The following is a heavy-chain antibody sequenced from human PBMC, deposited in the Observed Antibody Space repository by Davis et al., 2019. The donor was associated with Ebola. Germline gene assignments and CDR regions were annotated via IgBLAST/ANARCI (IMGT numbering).Heavy chain of an antibody. D-gene: IGHD2-2*01. CDR3: AKDVERGSSTSCPGT. CDR2: IYPGDSDT. CDR1: GYSFTSYW. V-gene: IGHV5-51*01. J-gene: IGHJ5*02. Sequence: PGGSLRLSCKGSGYSFTSYWIGWVRQMPGKGLEWMGIIYPGDSDTRYSPSFQGQVTISADKSISTAYLQWSSLKASDTAMYYCAKDVERGSSTSCPGTWGQGTLVTVSS.